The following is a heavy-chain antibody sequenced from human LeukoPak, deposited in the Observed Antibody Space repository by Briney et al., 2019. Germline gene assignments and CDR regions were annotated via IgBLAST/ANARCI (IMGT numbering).Heavy chain of an antibody. CDR1: GFTFSSHS. Sequence: GGSLRLSCAASGFTFSSHSMNWVRQAPGKGLEWVSYISSNSTTIYYADSVKGRFTISRDNAKKSLYLQMTSLRAENTAVYYCARAVVAGASSYWGQGTLVTVSP. CDR3: ARAVVAGASSY. J-gene: IGHJ4*02. D-gene: IGHD2-15*01. CDR2: ISSNSTTI. V-gene: IGHV3-48*01.